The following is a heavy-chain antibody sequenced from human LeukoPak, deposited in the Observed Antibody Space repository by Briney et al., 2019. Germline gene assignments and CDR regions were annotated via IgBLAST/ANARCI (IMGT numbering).Heavy chain of an antibody. CDR3: VKDLSGWYTFDY. CDR2: LNDNGDTT. D-gene: IGHD6-19*01. CDR1: GFTFSTCA. J-gene: IGHJ4*02. V-gene: IGHV3-64D*09. Sequence: GGSLRLSCSASGFTFSTCAMHWVRQAPEKGLEYVSGLNDNGDTTHYGDSVRGRSTISGDDSKNKLYLQMSSLRAEDTALYYCVKDLSGWYTFDYWGQGTLVTV.